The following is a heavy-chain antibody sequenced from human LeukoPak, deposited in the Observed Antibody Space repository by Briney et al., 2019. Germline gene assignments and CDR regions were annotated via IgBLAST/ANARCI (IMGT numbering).Heavy chain of an antibody. CDR3: AREEWWHLDI. V-gene: IGHV3-7*01. CDR2: IKPDGSEQ. CDR1: GFAFRSSY. J-gene: IGHJ2*01. Sequence: SGGSLRLSCAASGFAFRSSYMSWVRQAAGGGLECVSKIKPDGSEQFYVDSVKGRFTVSRDNAKNSLYLQMDNLRAEDAAVYYCAREEWWHLDIWGRGTLVTISS. D-gene: IGHD3-3*01.